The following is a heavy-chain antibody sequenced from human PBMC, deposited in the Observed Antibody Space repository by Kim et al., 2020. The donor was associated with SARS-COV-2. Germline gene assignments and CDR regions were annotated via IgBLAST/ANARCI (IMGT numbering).Heavy chain of an antibody. CDR3: ARDRRLLWFGDGRPYIYHYGMDV. CDR1: GDSVSSNSAA. D-gene: IGHD3-10*01. J-gene: IGHJ6*02. V-gene: IGHV6-1*01. Sequence: SQTLSLTCAISGDSVSSNSAAWNWIRQSPSRGLEWLGRIYYRSKWYNDSAVSVKSRITINPDTSKNQFSLQLNSVTPEDTAVYYCARDRRLLWFGDGRPYIYHYGMDVWGQGTTVTVSS. CDR2: IYYRSKWYN.